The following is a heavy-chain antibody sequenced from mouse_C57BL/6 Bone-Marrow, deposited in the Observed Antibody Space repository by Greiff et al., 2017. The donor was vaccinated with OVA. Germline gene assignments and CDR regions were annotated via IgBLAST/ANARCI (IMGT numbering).Heavy chain of an antibody. CDR2: IRLKSDNYAT. V-gene: IGHV6-3*01. J-gene: IGHJ4*01. D-gene: IGHD2-3*01. Sequence: EVMLVESGGGLVQPGGSMKLSCVASGFTFSNYWMNWVRQSPEKGLEWVAQIRLKSDNYATHYAESVKGRFTISRDDSKSSVYLQMNNLRAEDTGIYYCTGLPDGYYDYAMDYWGQGTSVTVSS. CDR3: TGLPDGYYDYAMDY. CDR1: GFTFSNYW.